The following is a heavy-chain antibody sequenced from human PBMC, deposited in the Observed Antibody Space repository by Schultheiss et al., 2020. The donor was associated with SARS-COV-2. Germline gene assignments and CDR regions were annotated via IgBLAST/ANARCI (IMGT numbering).Heavy chain of an antibody. CDR1: GGSISSSNW. Sequence: SETLSLTCAVSGGSISSSNWWSWVRQPPGKGLEWIGHIYSGGSTNYNPSLKSRVTISVDTSKNQFSLKLSSVTAADTAVYYCARYHYDISGYHNWFDPWGQGTLVTVSS. J-gene: IGHJ5*02. D-gene: IGHD3-22*01. V-gene: IGHV4-4*02. CDR3: ARYHYDISGYHNWFDP. CDR2: IYSGGST.